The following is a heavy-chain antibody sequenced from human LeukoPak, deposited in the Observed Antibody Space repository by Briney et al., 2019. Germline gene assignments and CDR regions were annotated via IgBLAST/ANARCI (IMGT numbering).Heavy chain of an antibody. CDR3: ARDTGDGYDNWFDP. CDR2: INPNNGGT. J-gene: IGHJ5*02. Sequence: ASVKVSCKASGYRFTDYSIYWVRQAPGQGLEWMGWINPNNGGTYFAQKFQGRVTMTRDMSITTAYMELRRLRSGDTAMYYCARDTGDGYDNWFDPWGQGTLVTVSP. D-gene: IGHD3-16*01. CDR1: GYRFTDYS. V-gene: IGHV1-2*02.